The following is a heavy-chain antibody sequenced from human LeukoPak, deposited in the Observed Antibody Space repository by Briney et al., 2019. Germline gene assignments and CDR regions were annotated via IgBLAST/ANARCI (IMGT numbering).Heavy chain of an antibody. V-gene: IGHV3-33*01. CDR1: GFTFRSYG. CDR3: ARAFNPTYYDFWSAYDAFDI. J-gene: IGHJ3*02. Sequence: GGSLRLSCAASGFTFRSYGMHWVRQAPGKGLEWVAIIWYDGSNKYYADSVKGRITISRDNSKNTLYLQMNSLRAEDTAVYYCARAFNPTYYDFWSAYDAFDIWGQGTMVTVSS. CDR2: IWYDGSNK. D-gene: IGHD3-3*01.